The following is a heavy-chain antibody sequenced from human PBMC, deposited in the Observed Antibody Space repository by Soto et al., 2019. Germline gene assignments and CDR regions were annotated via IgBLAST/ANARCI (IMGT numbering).Heavy chain of an antibody. Sequence: EVQLVESGGGLIQPGGSLRLSCAVSGITFNNYWMHWIRQTPGKGLVWVSHINNVASIINYADSVKGRFTISRDNAGNTLYLQMNSLGVEDTATDYCASDEGRGLKYWGQGTSVTVSS. V-gene: IGHV3-74*01. CDR3: ASDEGRGLKY. CDR2: INNVASII. J-gene: IGHJ4*02. CDR1: GITFNNYW. D-gene: IGHD3-10*01.